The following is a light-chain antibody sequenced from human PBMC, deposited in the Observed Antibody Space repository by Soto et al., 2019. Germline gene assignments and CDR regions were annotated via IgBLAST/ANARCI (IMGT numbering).Light chain of an antibody. Sequence: IQMTQSPSSLSASVGDRVTITCRASQGIRDNLGWYQHKPGKAPQLLIYAASTLQSGVPPRFSGSGSGTDFTLTISRLEPEDFAVYYCQQYGSSPPTFGQGTKVDI. J-gene: IGKJ1*01. CDR1: QGIRDN. V-gene: IGKV1-17*01. CDR2: AAS. CDR3: QQYGSSPPT.